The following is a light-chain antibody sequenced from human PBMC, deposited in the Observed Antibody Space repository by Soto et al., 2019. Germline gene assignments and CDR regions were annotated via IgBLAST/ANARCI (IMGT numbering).Light chain of an antibody. Sequence: QLVLTQSPSASASLGASVKLTCTLSSGHSSYAIAWHQQQPEKGPRYLMKLNSDGSHSKGDGIPDRFSGSSSGAERYLTISGLQSEDEADYYCQTWGTGSQGVFGTGTKVTVL. J-gene: IGLJ1*01. CDR2: LNSDGSH. CDR1: SGHSSYA. CDR3: QTWGTGSQGV. V-gene: IGLV4-69*01.